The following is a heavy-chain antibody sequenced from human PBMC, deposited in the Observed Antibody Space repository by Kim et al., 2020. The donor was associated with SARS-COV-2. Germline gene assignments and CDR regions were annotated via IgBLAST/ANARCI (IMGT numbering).Heavy chain of an antibody. CDR3: AARFGYQFDY. J-gene: IGHJ4*02. V-gene: IGHV3-23*01. CDR2: TT. Sequence: TTYYADSVKGRFTISRDNSKNTFYLQVDSLRAEDTAVYLCAARFGYQFDYWGQGTLVTVSS. D-gene: IGHD6-25*01.